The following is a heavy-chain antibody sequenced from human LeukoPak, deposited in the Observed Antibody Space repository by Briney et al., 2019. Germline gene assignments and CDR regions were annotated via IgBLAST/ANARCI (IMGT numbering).Heavy chain of an antibody. V-gene: IGHV4-59*12. CDR1: GGSISSYY. CDR2: IQYSGST. CDR3: ARVKHRDYFDY. J-gene: IGHJ4*02. Sequence: SETLSLTCTVSGGSISSYYWSWIRQPPGKGLEWIGYIQYSGSTNYNPSLKSRVTISVDTSKNQFSLKLSSVTAADTAVYYCARVKHRDYFDYWGQGTLVTVSS. D-gene: IGHD2-21*01.